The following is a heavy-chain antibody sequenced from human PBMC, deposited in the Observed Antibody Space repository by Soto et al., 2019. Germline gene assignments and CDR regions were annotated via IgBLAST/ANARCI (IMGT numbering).Heavy chain of an antibody. CDR3: ARDVSPGSISLYLDAFDI. Sequence: EVQLVESGGGLVQPGGSLRLSCVASGFSFGSSWMTWVRQAPGKGLEWVANIKKDGSQISYLDSVRGRFTISRDNAKNSLYLQMNSLRAEDTALYYCARDVSPGSISLYLDAFDIWGQGTMVTVSS. D-gene: IGHD2-8*01. CDR1: GFSFGSSW. CDR2: IKKDGSQI. V-gene: IGHV3-7*05. J-gene: IGHJ3*02.